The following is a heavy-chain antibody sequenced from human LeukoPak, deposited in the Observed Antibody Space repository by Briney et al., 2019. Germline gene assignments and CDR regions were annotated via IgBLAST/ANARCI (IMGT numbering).Heavy chain of an antibody. V-gene: IGHV4-59*01. J-gene: IGHJ5*02. CDR2: IYYSGST. CDR1: GGSICSYY. D-gene: IGHD2-8*01. CDR3: ARGHGYCTNGVCYGLDWFDP. Sequence: SETLSLTCTVSGGSICSYYWSWIRQPPGKGLEWIGYIYYSGSTNYNPSLKSRVTISVDTSKNQFSLKLSSVTAADTAVYYCARGHGYCTNGVCYGLDWFDPWGQGTLVTVSS.